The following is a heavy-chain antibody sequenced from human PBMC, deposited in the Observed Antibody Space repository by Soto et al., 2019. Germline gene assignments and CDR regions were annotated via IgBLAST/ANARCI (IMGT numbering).Heavy chain of an antibody. V-gene: IGHV4-59*01. J-gene: IGHJ5*02. CDR3: ARLGSGSLNWLDP. CDR1: GGSITSDY. Sequence: SETLSLTCTVSGGSITSDYWSWIRQPPGKGLEWIGYIYYSGSTNYSPSLKSRVTISVDSSRSQFSLKLYSVTAADTAIYYCARLGSGSLNWLDPWGQGTPVTGSS. CDR2: IYYSGST. D-gene: IGHD3-10*01.